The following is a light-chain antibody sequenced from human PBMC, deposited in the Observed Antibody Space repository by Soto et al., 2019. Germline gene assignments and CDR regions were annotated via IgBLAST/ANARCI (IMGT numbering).Light chain of an antibody. CDR3: QQRSNWPPIT. V-gene: IGKV3-11*01. CDR1: QSVSSY. CDR2: DAS. Sequence: EIVMTQSPATLSVPPGERATLSCRASQSVSSYLAWYQQKPGQAPRLLIYDASNRATGTPARFSGSGSGTDFTLTISSLEPEDFAVYYCQQRSNWPPITFGQGTRLEIK. J-gene: IGKJ5*01.